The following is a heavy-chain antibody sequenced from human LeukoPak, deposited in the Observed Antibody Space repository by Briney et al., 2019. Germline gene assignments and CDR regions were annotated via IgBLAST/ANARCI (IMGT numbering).Heavy chain of an antibody. J-gene: IGHJ4*02. CDR1: GGTFSSYA. CDR2: IIPIFGTA. D-gene: IGHD3-22*01. CDR3: AGEVRGYYDSSGYLDY. Sequence: ASVKVSCKASGGTFSSYAISWVRQAPGQGLEWMGGIIPIFGTANYARKFQGRVTITADESTSTAYMELSSLRSEDTAVYYCAGEVRGYYDSSGYLDYWGQGTLVTVSS. V-gene: IGHV1-69*13.